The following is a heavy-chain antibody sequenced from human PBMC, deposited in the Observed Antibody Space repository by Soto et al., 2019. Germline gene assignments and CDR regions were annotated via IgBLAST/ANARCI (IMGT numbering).Heavy chain of an antibody. Sequence: EVQLLESGGGLVQPGGSLRLSCVASGFTFSDYWMNWVRQGPGKGLEWVANIEQDGSEVNYVDSVKGRFTISRDNAKNSLHLEMNNLRAEDTAMYYCVRSSGWTGDYWGQGILVTVSS. J-gene: IGHJ4*02. V-gene: IGHV3-7*04. CDR1: GFTFSDYW. CDR3: VRSSGWTGDY. CDR2: IEQDGSEV. D-gene: IGHD3-10*01.